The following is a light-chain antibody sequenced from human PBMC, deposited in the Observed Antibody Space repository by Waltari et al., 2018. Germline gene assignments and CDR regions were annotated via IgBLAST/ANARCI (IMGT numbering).Light chain of an antibody. CDR3: SSYTATRHYV. Sequence: QSALTQPASVPGSPGQSITISCPGTSSDVGGYNFVSWYQQYPGKAPKLVIYDVSARPSGASDRFSGSKSGNTASLVISGLQPEDEADYYCSSYTATRHYVFGTGTKVTVL. CDR2: DVS. J-gene: IGLJ1*01. CDR1: SSDVGGYNF. V-gene: IGLV2-14*03.